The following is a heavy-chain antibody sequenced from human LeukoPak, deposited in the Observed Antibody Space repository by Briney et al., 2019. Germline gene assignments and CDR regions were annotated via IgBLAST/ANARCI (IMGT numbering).Heavy chain of an antibody. CDR3: ATHSGSYFGDAFDI. CDR2: IYYSGST. Sequence: PSETLSLTCTVSGGSISSYYWSWIRQPPGKGLEWTGYIYYSGSTNYSPSLKSRVTISVDTSKNQFSLKLSSVTAADTAVYYCATHSGSYFGDAFDIWGQGTMVTVSS. D-gene: IGHD1-26*01. CDR1: GGSISSYY. V-gene: IGHV4-59*01. J-gene: IGHJ3*02.